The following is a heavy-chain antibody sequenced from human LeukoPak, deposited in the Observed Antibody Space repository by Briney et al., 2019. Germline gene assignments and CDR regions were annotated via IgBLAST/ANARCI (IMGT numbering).Heavy chain of an antibody. CDR1: GGSISSSSYY. CDR2: IYYSGST. Sequence: SETLSLTCTVSGGSISSSSYYWGWIRQPPGKGLEWIGSIYYSGSTYYNPSLKSRVTISVDTSKNQFSLKLSSVTAADTAVYYCAREDYYDTSLVRWGQGTLVTVSA. D-gene: IGHD3-22*01. V-gene: IGHV4-39*02. J-gene: IGHJ1*01. CDR3: AREDYYDTSLVR.